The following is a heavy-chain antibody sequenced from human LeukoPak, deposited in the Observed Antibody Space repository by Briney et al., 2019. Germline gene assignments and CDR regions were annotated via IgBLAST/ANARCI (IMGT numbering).Heavy chain of an antibody. J-gene: IGHJ5*02. CDR2: INHSGST. D-gene: IGHD6-6*01. Sequence: SETLSLTCAVYGGSFSGYYWSWIRQPPGKGLEWIGEINHSGSTNYNPSLKSRVTISVDTSKNQFSLKLSSVTAADTAVYYCARGQVEYSSSHRLNWFDPWGQGTLVTVSS. CDR3: ARGQVEYSSSHRLNWFDP. CDR1: GGSFSGYY. V-gene: IGHV4-34*01.